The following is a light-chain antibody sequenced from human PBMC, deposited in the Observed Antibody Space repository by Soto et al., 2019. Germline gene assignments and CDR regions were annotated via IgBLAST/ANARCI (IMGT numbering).Light chain of an antibody. V-gene: IGKV2-28*01. CDR1: QSLLHSNGYNY. Sequence: DIVMTQSPLSLPVTPGEPASISCRSSQSLLHSNGYNYLDWYLQKPGQSPQLLIYLGSNRASGVPDRFSGGGSGTDFTLKISRVEAEDVGVYYCMQALQPLITFGQGTRLEIK. CDR3: MQALQPLIT. J-gene: IGKJ5*01. CDR2: LGS.